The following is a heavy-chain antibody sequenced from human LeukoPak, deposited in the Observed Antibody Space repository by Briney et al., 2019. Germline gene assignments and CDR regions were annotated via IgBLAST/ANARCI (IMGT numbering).Heavy chain of an antibody. D-gene: IGHD5-18*01. Sequence: SETLSLTCTVSGGSISSNSYYWGWIRQPPGKGLEWIGSIYYSGSTYYNPSLKSRVTISVDTSKNQFSLKLSSVTAADTAVYYCARLELWFYSYMDVWGKGTTVTISS. J-gene: IGHJ6*03. CDR3: ARLELWFYSYMDV. CDR2: IYYSGST. CDR1: GGSISSNSYY. V-gene: IGHV4-39*01.